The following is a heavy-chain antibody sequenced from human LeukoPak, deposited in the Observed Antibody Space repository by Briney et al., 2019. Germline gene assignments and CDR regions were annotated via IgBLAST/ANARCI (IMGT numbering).Heavy chain of an antibody. CDR2: VLLSGRT. CDR1: GQFVSGSRSY. Sequence: SETLSLTCAVYGQFVSGSRSYWAWIRQPPGKGLEWIGNVLLSGRTTYNPALESRVSISMDSSKNQFSLTLTSVTAADTAVYYCAKEPDGIRFDPWGQGTLVTVSS. CDR3: AKEPDGIRFDP. J-gene: IGHJ5*02. V-gene: IGHV4-34*12. D-gene: IGHD1-14*01.